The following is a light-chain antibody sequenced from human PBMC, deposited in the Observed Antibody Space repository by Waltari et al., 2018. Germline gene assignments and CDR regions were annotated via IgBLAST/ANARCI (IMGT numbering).Light chain of an antibody. CDR3: QQTYSTPPLT. CDR2: TTS. V-gene: IGKV1-39*01. CDR1: QSISTY. Sequence: DIQMTQSPSSVSASVGDRVTITCRASQSISTYLNWYQQKPGKAPTLLIYTTSNLQPGVPSRFSGSGSGTDFTLTISSLHPEDFATYYCQQTYSTPPLTCGGGTKVEIK. J-gene: IGKJ4*01.